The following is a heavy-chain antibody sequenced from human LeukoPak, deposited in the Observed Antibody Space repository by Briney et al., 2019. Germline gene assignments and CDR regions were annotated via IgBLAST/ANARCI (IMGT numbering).Heavy chain of an antibody. J-gene: IGHJ3*02. CDR2: IYHSGST. CDR3: ARMITFGGVIVNDAFDI. Sequence: SETLSLTCTVSGYSISSGYYWGWIRQPPGKGLEWIGSIYHSGSTYYNPSLKSRVTISVDTSKNQFSLKLSSVTAADTAVYYCARMITFGGVIVNDAFDIWGQGTMVTVSS. CDR1: GYSISSGYY. D-gene: IGHD3-16*02. V-gene: IGHV4-38-2*02.